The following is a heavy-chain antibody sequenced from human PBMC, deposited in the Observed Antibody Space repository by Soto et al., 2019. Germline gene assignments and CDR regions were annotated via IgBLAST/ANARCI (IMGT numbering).Heavy chain of an antibody. J-gene: IGHJ4*02. CDR3: AKARKDCDFRSGCLSC. CDR1: GVTFSSYG. CDR2: ISYDGSNK. Sequence: WGSMRLACAASGVTFSSYGMHWVRQAPDKWLEWVAVISYDGSNKYYADSVKGRFTISRDNSKNTLYLQMNSLRAEDKAVFYCAKARKDCDFRSGCLSCWGKGTLVTVSS. D-gene: IGHD3-3*01. V-gene: IGHV3-30*18.